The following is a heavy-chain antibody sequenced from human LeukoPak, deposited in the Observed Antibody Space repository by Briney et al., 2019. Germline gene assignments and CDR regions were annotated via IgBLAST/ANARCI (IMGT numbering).Heavy chain of an antibody. V-gene: IGHV3-21*01. CDR3: ARGGVKGYYDSSGYDY. CDR1: GFTFSSYS. Sequence: GGSLRLSCAASGFTFSSYSMNWVRQAPGKGLEWVSSISSSSSYIYYADSVKGRFTISRDNAKNSLYLQMNSLRAEDAAVYYCARGGVKGYYDSSGYDYWGQGTLVTVSS. CDR2: ISSSSSYI. D-gene: IGHD3-22*01. J-gene: IGHJ4*02.